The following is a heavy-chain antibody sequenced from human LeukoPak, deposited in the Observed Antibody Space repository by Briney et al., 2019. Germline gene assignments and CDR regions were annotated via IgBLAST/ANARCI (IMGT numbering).Heavy chain of an antibody. CDR3: SRGSYGDYSFDS. V-gene: IGHV3-74*01. J-gene: IGHJ4*02. CDR2: INEDGSTT. CDR1: GFTFSSNW. Sequence: PGGSLRLSCAASGFTFSSNWMHWVRQAPGKGLVWVSRINEDGSTTNYADSVKGRFTISRDNAKNTLYLQMNSLRAEDTAVYYCSRGSYGDYSFDSWGQGTLVTVSS. D-gene: IGHD4-17*01.